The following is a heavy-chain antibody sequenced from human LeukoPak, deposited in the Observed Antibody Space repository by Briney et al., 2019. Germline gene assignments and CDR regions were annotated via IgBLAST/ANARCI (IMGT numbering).Heavy chain of an antibody. CDR2: INTDSSTT. J-gene: IGHJ3*02. V-gene: IGHV3-48*01. CDR1: GFTFSNYA. CDR3: AKMAADSSGFNDAFDI. Sequence: GGSLRLSCVASGFTFSNYAMSWVRQAPRKGVEWVSYINTDSSTTYYADSVKGRFTISRDNAKNSLYVQMNSLRAEDTAVYYCAKMAADSSGFNDAFDIWGEGTMVTVSS. D-gene: IGHD3-22*01.